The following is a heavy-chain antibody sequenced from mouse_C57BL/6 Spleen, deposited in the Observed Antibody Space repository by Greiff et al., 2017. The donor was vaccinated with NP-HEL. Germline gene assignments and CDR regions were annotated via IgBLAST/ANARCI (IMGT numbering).Heavy chain of an antibody. J-gene: IGHJ4*01. CDR2: INYDGSST. CDR3: ARSYYYGSSYDYAMDY. Sequence: EVKLVESEGGLVQPGSSMKLSCTASGFTFSDYYMAWVRQVPEKGLEWVANINYDGSSTYYLDSLKSRFIISRDNEKNILYLQMSSLKSEDTATYYCARSYYYGSSYDYAMDYWGQGTSVTVSS. CDR1: GFTFSDYY. V-gene: IGHV5-16*01. D-gene: IGHD1-1*01.